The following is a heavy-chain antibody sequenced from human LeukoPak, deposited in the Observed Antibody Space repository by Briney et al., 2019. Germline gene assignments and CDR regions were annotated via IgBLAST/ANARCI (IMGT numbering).Heavy chain of an antibody. D-gene: IGHD4-17*01. V-gene: IGHV3-48*04. Sequence: GGSLRLSCAASGFTFSSYSMNWVRQAPGKGLEWVSYISSSSSTIYYADSVKGRFTISRDNAKNSLYLQMNSLRAEDTAVYYCARTTVTFGFDYWGQGTQVTVFS. CDR3: ARTTVTFGFDY. CDR2: ISSSSSTI. CDR1: GFTFSSYS. J-gene: IGHJ4*02.